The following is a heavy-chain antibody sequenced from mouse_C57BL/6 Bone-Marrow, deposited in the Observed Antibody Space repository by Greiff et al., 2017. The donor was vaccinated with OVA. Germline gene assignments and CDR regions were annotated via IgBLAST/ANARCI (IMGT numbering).Heavy chain of an antibody. D-gene: IGHD2-4*01. Sequence: EVQLQQSGGDLVKPGGSLKLSCAASGFTFSSYGMSWVRQTPDKRLEWVATISSGGSYTYYPDSVKGRFTISRDNAKNTLYLEMSSLKSEDTAMYYCARREITRRKNYFDYWGQGTTLTVSA. CDR2: ISSGGSYT. V-gene: IGHV5-6*01. CDR1: GFTFSSYG. CDR3: ARREITRRKNYFDY. J-gene: IGHJ2*01.